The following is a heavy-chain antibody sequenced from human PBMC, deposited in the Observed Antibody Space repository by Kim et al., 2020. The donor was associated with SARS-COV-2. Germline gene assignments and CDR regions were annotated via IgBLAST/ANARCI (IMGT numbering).Heavy chain of an antibody. Sequence: GGSLRLSCAASGFTFTTYWMHWVRQAPGKGLVWVSSINNDGSRTYYADSVKGRFTISRDNARNTRYLQMNSLSADDTAMYYCATLNANLGPCGPGTLVTVSS. J-gene: IGHJ5*02. CDR2: INNDGSRT. CDR1: GFTFTTYW. V-gene: IGHV3-74*01. CDR3: ATLNANLGP. D-gene: IGHD1-1*01.